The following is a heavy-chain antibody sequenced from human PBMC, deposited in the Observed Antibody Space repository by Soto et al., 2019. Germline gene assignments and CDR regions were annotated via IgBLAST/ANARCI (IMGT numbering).Heavy chain of an antibody. J-gene: IGHJ4*02. CDR2: INHGGIT. Sequence: PSETLSLTCAVYGGSFSDYYWSWIRQPPGKGLEWTGEINHGGITNYVPSLKSRVTISVDTSKNQFSLKLRSVTAADTAVYYCARRPRWNASSATFDYWGQGTLVPVYS. V-gene: IGHV4-34*01. CDR3: ARRPRWNASSATFDY. CDR1: GGSFSDYY. D-gene: IGHD1-1*01.